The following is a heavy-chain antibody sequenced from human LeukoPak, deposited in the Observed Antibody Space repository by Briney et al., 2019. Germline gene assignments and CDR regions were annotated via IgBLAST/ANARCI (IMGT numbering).Heavy chain of an antibody. J-gene: IGHJ4*02. CDR2: ISDSGVTT. Sequence: GGSLRLSCAASGLTFSSHAMSWVRQAPGKGLEWVSAISDSGVTTYYADSVKGRFTISRDDAKNSLYLQMNSLRTEDTALYYCARDLGRDSSNWFPFPFDSWGRGTLVTVSS. V-gene: IGHV3-23*01. CDR1: GLTFSSHA. CDR3: ARDLGRDSSNWFPFPFDS. D-gene: IGHD6-13*01.